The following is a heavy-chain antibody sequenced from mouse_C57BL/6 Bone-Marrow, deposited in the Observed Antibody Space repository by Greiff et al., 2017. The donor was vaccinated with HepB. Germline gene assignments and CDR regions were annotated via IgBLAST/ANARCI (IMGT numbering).Heavy chain of an antibody. CDR3: TLDDFDY. Sequence: VQLQQSGAELVRPGASVKLSCTASGFNIKDDYMHWVQQRPEQGLEWIGWIDPENGDTEYASKLQGKATITADTTTNTAYLQLSSLTSEDTAVYYCTLDDFDYWGQGTTLTVSS. V-gene: IGHV14-4*01. CDR1: GFNIKDDY. D-gene: IGHD2-3*01. J-gene: IGHJ2*01. CDR2: IDPENGDT.